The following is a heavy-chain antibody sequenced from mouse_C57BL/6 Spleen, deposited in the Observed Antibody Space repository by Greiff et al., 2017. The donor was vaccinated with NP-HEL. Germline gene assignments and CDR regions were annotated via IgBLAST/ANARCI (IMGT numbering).Heavy chain of an antibody. CDR3: ARTYYCGSSYYCDY. Sequence: VQLQESGPELVKPGASVKISCKASGYAFSSSWMNWVKQRPGKGLEWIGRIYPGDGDTNYNGKFKGKATLTADKSSSTAYMQLSSLTSEDSAVYFGARTYYCGSSYYCDYWGQGTTLTVSS. V-gene: IGHV1-82*01. J-gene: IGHJ2*01. CDR2: IYPGDGDT. CDR1: GYAFSSSW. D-gene: IGHD1-1*01.